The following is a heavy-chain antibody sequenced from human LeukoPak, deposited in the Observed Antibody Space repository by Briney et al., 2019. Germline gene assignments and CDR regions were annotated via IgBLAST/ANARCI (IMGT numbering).Heavy chain of an antibody. CDR1: GSTFDDYG. V-gene: IGHV3-20*04. J-gene: IGHJ4*02. D-gene: IGHD3-22*01. CDR3: AREGDSSGYYDY. CDR2: INWSGGST. Sequence: RPGGSLRLSCAASGSTFDDYGMSWVRQAPGKGLEWISGINWSGGSTGYGESVKGRFTISRDNAKNSLYLQMNSLRAVDMALYYCAREGDSSGYYDYWGQGTLVTVSS.